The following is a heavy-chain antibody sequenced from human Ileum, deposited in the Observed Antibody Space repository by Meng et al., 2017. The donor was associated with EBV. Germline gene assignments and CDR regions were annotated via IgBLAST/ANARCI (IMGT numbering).Heavy chain of an antibody. Sequence: QWPLVASGGGLVKPGGYLRLSCAASGFTFSNYYMNWIRQAPGKGLEWVSFISSTGSTTYYADSVKGRFTVSRDNAKNSLFLQMHSLRAEDTAVYYCVYSSSFHWGQGTLVTVSS. CDR1: GFTFSNYY. J-gene: IGHJ4*02. V-gene: IGHV3-11*01. CDR3: VYSSSFH. CDR2: ISSTGSTT. D-gene: IGHD6-13*01.